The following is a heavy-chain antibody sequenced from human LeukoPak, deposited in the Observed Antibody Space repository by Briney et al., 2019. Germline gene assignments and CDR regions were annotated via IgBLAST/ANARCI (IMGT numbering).Heavy chain of an antibody. D-gene: IGHD2-15*01. CDR2: ISYDGSNK. Sequence: PGGSLRLSCAASGFTFSSYGMHWVRQAPGKGLEWVAVISYDGSNKYYADSVKGRFTISRDNSKNTLYLQMNSLRAEDTAVYYCAKDGGYCSGGSCYETYYFGYWGQGTLVTVSS. J-gene: IGHJ4*02. CDR1: GFTFSSYG. V-gene: IGHV3-30*18. CDR3: AKDGGYCSGGSCYETYYFGY.